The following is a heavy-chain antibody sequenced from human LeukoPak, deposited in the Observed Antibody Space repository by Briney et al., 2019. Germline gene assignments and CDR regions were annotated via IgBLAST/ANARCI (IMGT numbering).Heavy chain of an antibody. Sequence: PSETLSLTCTVSGDSISSGDYYWSWIRQPAGKGLEWIGRISSSGSANYNPSLKSRVTISVDTSKNQFSLKLSSVTAADTAVYFCARGPYSYDSSGAFDIWGQGTMVTVSS. CDR1: GDSISSGDYY. J-gene: IGHJ3*02. CDR2: ISSSGSA. D-gene: IGHD3-22*01. V-gene: IGHV4-61*02. CDR3: ARGPYSYDSSGAFDI.